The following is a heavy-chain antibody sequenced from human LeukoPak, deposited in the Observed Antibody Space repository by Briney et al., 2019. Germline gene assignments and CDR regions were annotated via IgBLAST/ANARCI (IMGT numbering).Heavy chain of an antibody. J-gene: IGHJ6*02. Sequence: GRSLRLSCAASGFTFDDYAMHWVRHAPGKGLEWVSGISWNSGSIGYADSVKGRFTISRDNAKNSLYLQMNSLRAEDTALYYCAKSAASTGDYYYYGMDVWGQGTTVTVSS. D-gene: IGHD6-13*01. CDR3: AKSAASTGDYYYYGMDV. CDR1: GFTFDDYA. CDR2: ISWNSGSI. V-gene: IGHV3-9*01.